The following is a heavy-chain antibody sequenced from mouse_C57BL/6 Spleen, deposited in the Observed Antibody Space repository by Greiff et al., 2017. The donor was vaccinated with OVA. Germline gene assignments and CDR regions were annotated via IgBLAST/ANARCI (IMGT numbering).Heavy chain of an antibody. CDR2: IWSGGST. J-gene: IGHJ3*01. CDR1: GFSLTSYG. V-gene: IGHV2-2*01. CDR3: ASYYYGSSGLFAY. D-gene: IGHD1-1*01. Sequence: VKLQESGPGLVQPSQSLSITCTVSGFSLTSYGVHWVRQSPGKGLEWLGVIWSGGSTDYNAAFISRLSISKDNSKSQVFIKMNSLQADDTAIYYCASYYYGSSGLFAYWGQGTLVTVSA.